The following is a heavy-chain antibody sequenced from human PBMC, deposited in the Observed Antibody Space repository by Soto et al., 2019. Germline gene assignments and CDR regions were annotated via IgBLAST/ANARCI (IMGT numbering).Heavy chain of an antibody. J-gene: IGHJ6*02. CDR3: ARGGDSRSFGYYGMDV. CDR2: ISSSGSTI. V-gene: IGHV3-48*03. CDR1: GFTFSSYE. Sequence: SLRLSCAASGFTFSSYEMNWVRQAPGKGLERVSYISSSGSTIYYADSVKGRFTISRDNAKNSLYLQMNSLRAEDTAVYYCARGGDSRSFGYYGMDVWGQGTTVTGSS. D-gene: IGHD6-6*01.